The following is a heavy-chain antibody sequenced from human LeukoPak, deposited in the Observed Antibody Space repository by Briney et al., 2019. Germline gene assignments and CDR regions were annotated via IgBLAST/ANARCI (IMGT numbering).Heavy chain of an antibody. J-gene: IGHJ4*02. D-gene: IGHD3-16*01. CDR2: ISGSGSNT. CDR1: GFTFSDDY. CDR3: AKERGISYTYEFDY. Sequence: GGSLRLSCVASGFTFSDDYMSWIRQAPGKGLDWVSLISGSGSNTYYTDSVQGRFTISRDNSRNTLYLQMSSLRAEDTAIYYCAKERGISYTYEFDYWGQGALVTVSS. V-gene: IGHV3-23*01.